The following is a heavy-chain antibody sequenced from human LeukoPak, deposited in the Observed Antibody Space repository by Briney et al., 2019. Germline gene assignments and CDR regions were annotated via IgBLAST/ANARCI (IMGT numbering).Heavy chain of an antibody. Sequence: GGSLRLSCAASGFTFSNYAMNWVRQAPGKGLEWVSAISGSGDSTYYADSVKGRFTISRDNSKNTLYLQMNSLRAEDTAVYYCARQDYGDFDYWGQGTLVTVSS. CDR2: ISGSGDST. CDR1: GFTFSNYA. D-gene: IGHD4-17*01. V-gene: IGHV3-23*01. CDR3: ARQDYGDFDY. J-gene: IGHJ4*02.